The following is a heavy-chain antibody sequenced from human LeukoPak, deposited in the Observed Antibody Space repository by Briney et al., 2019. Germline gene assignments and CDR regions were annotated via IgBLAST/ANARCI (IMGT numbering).Heavy chain of an antibody. CDR1: GYTFIGYY. J-gene: IGHJ4*02. CDR3: ARARLVNSPFDY. V-gene: IGHV1-2*02. Sequence: ASVKVSCKASGYTFIGYYMHWVRQAPGQGLEWMGWINPNSGGTNYAQKFQGRVTMTRDTSISTAYMELSRLRSDDTAVYYCARARLVNSPFDYWGQGTLVTVSS. D-gene: IGHD1-1*01. CDR2: INPNSGGT.